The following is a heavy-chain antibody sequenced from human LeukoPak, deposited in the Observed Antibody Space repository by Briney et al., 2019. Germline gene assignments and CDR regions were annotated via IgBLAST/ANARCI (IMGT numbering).Heavy chain of an antibody. CDR2: IRPNSGGT. V-gene: IGHV1-2*02. CDR1: GYSFGAYY. J-gene: IGHJ4*02. Sequence: ASVKVSCKASGYSFGAYYMYWVRQAPGQGLEWMGWIRPNSGGTNFTQNFQGRVTMTRDTSISTAYMELSRLRSDDTAVYYCARSDEDDSSGYYFDYWGQGTLVTVSS. D-gene: IGHD3-22*01. CDR3: ARSDEDDSSGYYFDY.